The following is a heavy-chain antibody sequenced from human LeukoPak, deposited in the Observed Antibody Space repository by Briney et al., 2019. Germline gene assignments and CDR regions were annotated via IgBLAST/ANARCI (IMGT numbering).Heavy chain of an antibody. V-gene: IGHV3-48*03. CDR2: ISSSGSTI. CDR1: GFTFSSYA. Sequence: GGSLRLSCAASGFTFSSYAMSWVRQAPGKGLEWVSYISSSGSTIHYADSVKGRFTISRDNAKNSLYLQMNSLRAEGTAVYYCARVASNCFDYWGQGTLVTVSS. J-gene: IGHJ4*02. D-gene: IGHD6-19*01. CDR3: ARVASNCFDY.